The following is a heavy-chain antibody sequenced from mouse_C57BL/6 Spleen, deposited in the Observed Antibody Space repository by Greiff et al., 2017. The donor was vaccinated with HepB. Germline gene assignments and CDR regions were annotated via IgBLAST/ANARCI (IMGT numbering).Heavy chain of an antibody. CDR3: ARELRSYYFDY. V-gene: IGHV5-6*01. CDR2: ISSGGSYT. D-gene: IGHD1-1*01. Sequence: EVHLVESGGDLVKPGGSLKLSCAASGFTFSSYGMSWVRQTPDKRLEWVATISSGGSYTYYPDSVKGRFTISRDNAKNTLYLQMSSLKSEDTAMYYCARELRSYYFDYWGQGTTLTVSS. CDR1: GFTFSSYG. J-gene: IGHJ2*01.